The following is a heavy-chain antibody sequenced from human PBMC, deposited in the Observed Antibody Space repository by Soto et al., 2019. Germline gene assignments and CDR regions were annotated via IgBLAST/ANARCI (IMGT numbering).Heavy chain of an antibody. Sequence: SETLSLTCTVSGGSISSYYWSWIRQPPGKGLEWIGYIYYSGSTNYNPSLKSRVTISVDTSKNQFSLKLSSVTAADTAVYYSDTSGYYFDFWSLGTLVTVSS. D-gene: IGHD3-22*01. CDR2: IYYSGST. V-gene: IGHV4-59*01. J-gene: IGHJ4*02. CDR1: GGSISSYY. CDR3: DTSGYYFDF.